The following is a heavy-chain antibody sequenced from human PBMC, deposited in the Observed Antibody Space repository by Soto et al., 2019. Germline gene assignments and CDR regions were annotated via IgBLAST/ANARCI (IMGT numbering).Heavy chain of an antibody. J-gene: IGHJ5*02. D-gene: IGHD6-19*01. CDR1: GFTFSPYW. CDR3: AGGSGWISDT. CDR2: IKDDGGDE. Sequence: EVQLVEPGGGLVQPGGSLRLSCAASGFTFSPYWMSWVRQAPGKGLEWVAIIKDDGGDEHYLEPVRGRFTIARDTAKQALYLAMATLAAEDKAVYYCAGGSGWISDTWGQGTLVTVSS. V-gene: IGHV3-7*05.